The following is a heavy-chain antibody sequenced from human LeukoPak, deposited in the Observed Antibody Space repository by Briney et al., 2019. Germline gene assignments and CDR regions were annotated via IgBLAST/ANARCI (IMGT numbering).Heavy chain of an antibody. V-gene: IGHV3-74*01. CDR2: INSDGRST. CDR1: GFTFSSYW. CDR3: AKDPLLVVVTAYFDY. D-gene: IGHD2-21*02. J-gene: IGHJ4*02. Sequence: PGGSLRLSCAASGFTFSSYWMHWVCQAPGKGLVWISIINSDGRSTNYADSVKGRFTISRDNVKNTLYLQMNSLRAEDTAVYYCAKDPLLVVVTAYFDYWGQGTLVTVSS.